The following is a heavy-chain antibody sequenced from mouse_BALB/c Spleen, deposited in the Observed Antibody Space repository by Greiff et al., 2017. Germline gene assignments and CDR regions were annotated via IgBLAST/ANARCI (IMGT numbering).Heavy chain of an antibody. CDR1: GFTFSDYG. CDR3: AREEDGYYGD. D-gene: IGHD2-3*01. J-gene: IGHJ2*01. V-gene: IGHV5-15*02. CDR2: ISNLAYSI. Sequence: EVQLVESGGGLVQPGGSRKLSCAASGFTFSDYGMAWVRQAPGKGPEWVAFISNLAYSIYYADTVTGRFTISRENAKNTLYLEMSSLRSEDTAMYYCAREEDGYYGDWGQGTTLTVSS.